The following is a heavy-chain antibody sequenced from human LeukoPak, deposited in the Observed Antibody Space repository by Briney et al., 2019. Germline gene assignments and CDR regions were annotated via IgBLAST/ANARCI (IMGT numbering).Heavy chain of an antibody. CDR1: GFTFSSYA. V-gene: IGHV3-23*01. D-gene: IGHD3-22*01. J-gene: IGHJ4*02. Sequence: VGSLRLSCAASGFTFSSYAMSWVRQAPGKGLEWVSAISGSGGSTYYADSVKGRFTISRDNSKNTLYLQMNSLRAEDTAVYYCAKPGKYYYDSSGYYTYYFDYWGQGTLVTVSS. CDR2: ISGSGGST. CDR3: AKPGKYYYDSSGYYTYYFDY.